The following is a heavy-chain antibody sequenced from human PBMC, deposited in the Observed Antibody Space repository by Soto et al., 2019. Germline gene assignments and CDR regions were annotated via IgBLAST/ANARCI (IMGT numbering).Heavy chain of an antibody. CDR2: IYYRGST. J-gene: IGHJ6*02. Sequence: SETLSLTCTVSGGSISSYYWSWIRQPPGKGLEWIGYIYYRGSTNYNPSLKCRVTISVDTSKNQFSLKLSSATAADTAVYYCARQIVVVPAAINYGMDVWGQGTTVTVSS. CDR1: GGSISSYY. V-gene: IGHV4-59*08. CDR3: ARQIVVVPAAINYGMDV. D-gene: IGHD2-2*01.